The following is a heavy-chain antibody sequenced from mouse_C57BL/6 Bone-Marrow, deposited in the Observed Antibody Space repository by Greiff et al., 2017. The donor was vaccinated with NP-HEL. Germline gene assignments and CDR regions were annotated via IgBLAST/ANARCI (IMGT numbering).Heavy chain of an antibody. Sequence: VQLVESGAELAKPGASVKLSCKASGYTFTSYWMHWVKQRPGQGLEWIGYINPSSGYTKYNQKFKDKATLTADKSSSTAYMQLSSLTYEDSAVYYCARRDDYARGRAWFAYWGQGTLVTVSA. V-gene: IGHV1-7*01. D-gene: IGHD2-4*01. CDR2: INPSSGYT. CDR3: ARRDDYARGRAWFAY. J-gene: IGHJ3*01. CDR1: GYTFTSYW.